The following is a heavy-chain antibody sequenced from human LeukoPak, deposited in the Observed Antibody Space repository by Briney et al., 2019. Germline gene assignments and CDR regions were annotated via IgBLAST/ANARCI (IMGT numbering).Heavy chain of an antibody. CDR2: IYYSGST. CDR3: ARHTSGYCSGGSCPRDYYYYYGMDV. Sequence: SETLSLTCTVSGGSISSYYWSWIRQPPGKGLEWIGYIYYSGSTNYNPSLKSRVTISVDTSKNQFSLKLSSVTAADTAVYYCARHTSGYCSGGSCPRDYYYYYGMDVWGQGTTVTVSS. V-gene: IGHV4-59*08. D-gene: IGHD2-15*01. J-gene: IGHJ6*02. CDR1: GGSISSYY.